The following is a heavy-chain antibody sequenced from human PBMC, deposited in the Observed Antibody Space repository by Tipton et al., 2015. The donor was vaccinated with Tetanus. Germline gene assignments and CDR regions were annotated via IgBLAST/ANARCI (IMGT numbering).Heavy chain of an antibody. J-gene: IGHJ4*02. Sequence: LRLSCTVSGGSISSSSYYWGWIRQPPGKGLEWIGSIYYSGSTYYNPSLKSRVTISVDTPKNQFSLKLSSVTAADTAVYYCARLSSGWSLDPLYYFDYWGQGTLVTVSS. CDR3: ARLSSGWSLDPLYYFDY. CDR2: IYYSGST. CDR1: GGSISSSSYY. V-gene: IGHV4-39*01. D-gene: IGHD6-19*01.